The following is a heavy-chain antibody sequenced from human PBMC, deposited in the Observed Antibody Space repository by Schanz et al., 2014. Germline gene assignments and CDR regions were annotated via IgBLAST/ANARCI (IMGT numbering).Heavy chain of an antibody. Sequence: QVQLVQSGAEVKKPGSSVKVSCKASRSTFSSYTISWVRQALGQGLEWVGRFIPIPDVENYAQQFQGRVTFTADKSTSTAYMELSSLRYEDTALYYCARGSMPGTFDIWGQGTMVTGSS. CDR3: ARGSMPGTFDI. CDR2: FIPIPDVE. J-gene: IGHJ3*02. CDR1: RSTFSSYT. D-gene: IGHD1-1*01. V-gene: IGHV1-69*02.